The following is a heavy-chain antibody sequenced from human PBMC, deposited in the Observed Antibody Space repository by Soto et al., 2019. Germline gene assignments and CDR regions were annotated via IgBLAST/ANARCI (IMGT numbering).Heavy chain of an antibody. D-gene: IGHD2-2*01. Sequence: QVQLVQSGAEVKKPGSSVKVSCKASGGTFSSYAISWVRQAPGQGLEWMRGIIPIFGTANYAQKFQGRVTITADESTSTAYMELSSLRSEDTAVYYCARSPRYCSSTSCYLTPDYWGQGTLVTVSS. CDR3: ARSPRYCSSTSCYLTPDY. V-gene: IGHV1-69*01. J-gene: IGHJ4*02. CDR2: IIPIFGTA. CDR1: GGTFSSYA.